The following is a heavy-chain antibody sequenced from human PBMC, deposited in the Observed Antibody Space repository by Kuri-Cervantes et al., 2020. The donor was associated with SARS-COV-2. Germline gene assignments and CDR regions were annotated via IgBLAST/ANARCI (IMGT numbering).Heavy chain of an antibody. CDR3: ARARIAAAFVDY. V-gene: IGHV3-7*01. D-gene: IGHD6-13*01. CDR2: IKQDGSEK. CDR1: GFTFSSYW. Sequence: GESLKISCAASGFTFSSYWMSWVRQAPGKGLEWVANIKQDGSEKYYVDSVKGRFTISRDNAKNSLYLQMNSLRAEDTAVYYCARARIAAAFVDYWGQGTLVTVSS. J-gene: IGHJ4*02.